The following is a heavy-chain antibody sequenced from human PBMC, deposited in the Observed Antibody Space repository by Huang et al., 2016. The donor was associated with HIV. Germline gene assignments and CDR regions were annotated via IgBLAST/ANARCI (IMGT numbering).Heavy chain of an antibody. V-gene: IGHV4-39*01. CDR1: GGSISSSDYH. Sequence: QLLLQESGPGLVKPSEAQALTCAVSGGSISSSDYHWGWIRQPPGKGLEWLGSSYYKGSTQYSPSLKSRVTIAVDTSKNLFFLNLTSMTAADTAVYYCARHREGPVAYYSGWGSHLNYMDVWGRGRTVVVSS. D-gene: IGHD3-10*01. CDR3: ARHREGPVAYYSGWGSHLNYMDV. CDR2: SYYKGST. J-gene: IGHJ6*03.